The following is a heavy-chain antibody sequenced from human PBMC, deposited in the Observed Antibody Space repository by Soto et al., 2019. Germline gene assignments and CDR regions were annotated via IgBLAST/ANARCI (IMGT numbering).Heavy chain of an antibody. J-gene: IGHJ6*02. Sequence: PGGSLRLSCSAAGFTFSSYAMSWLRQAPGKGLEWVSAISGSGGSTYYADYVKGRFTISRDNSKNTLYLQMNSLRAEDMFVYYCAKDSITIFGVVIIHYSSYSDMDVWGQENTLTISS. D-gene: IGHD3-3*01. V-gene: IGHV3-23*01. CDR3: AKDSITIFGVVIIHYSSYSDMDV. CDR1: GFTFSSYA. CDR2: ISGSGGST.